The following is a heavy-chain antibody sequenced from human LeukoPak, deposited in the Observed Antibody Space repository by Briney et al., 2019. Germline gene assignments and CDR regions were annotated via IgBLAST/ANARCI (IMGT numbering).Heavy chain of an antibody. V-gene: IGHV3-23*01. CDR1: GFTFTIFG. Sequence: PGGSLRLSCAASGFTFTIFGLNWVRQAPGKGLEWVSAISGSGGSTYYADSVKGRFTISRDNSKNTLYLQMNSLRAEDTAVYYCAKVNSGYDMGFDYWGQGTLVTVSS. J-gene: IGHJ4*02. D-gene: IGHD5-12*01. CDR2: ISGSGGST. CDR3: AKVNSGYDMGFDY.